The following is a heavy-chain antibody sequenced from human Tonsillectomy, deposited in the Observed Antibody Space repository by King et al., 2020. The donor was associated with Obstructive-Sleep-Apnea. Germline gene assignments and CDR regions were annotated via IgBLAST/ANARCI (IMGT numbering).Heavy chain of an antibody. CDR1: GSSISSYY. CDR3: ARDVSSGSLTSYGLDV. V-gene: IGHV4-59*01. Sequence: VQLQESGPGLVKPSETLSLTCIVSGSSISSYYWTWIRQPPGKGLEWIGYIFYSGSTNYNPSLKTRVTISLDTSKNQFSLKLSSVTAADTAVYYCARDVSSGSLTSYGLDVWGQGTTVTVSS. CDR2: IFYSGST. J-gene: IGHJ6*02. D-gene: IGHD3-10*02.